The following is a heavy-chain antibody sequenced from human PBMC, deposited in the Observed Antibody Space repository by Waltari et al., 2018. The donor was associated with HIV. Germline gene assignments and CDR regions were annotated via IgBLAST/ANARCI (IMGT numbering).Heavy chain of an antibody. J-gene: IGHJ4*02. CDR1: GFTFSSYT. D-gene: IGHD2-15*01. CDR3: ARGVVAAATPPFGY. CDR2: SSSSSTYI. Sequence: EVQLVESGGGLVKPGGSLRLSCAASGFTFSSYTMNWVRQAPGKGLEWGSSSSSSSTYIYYADSVKGRVTISRDNAKNSLYLQMNSLRAEDTAVYFCARGVVAAATPPFGYWGQGTLVTVSS. V-gene: IGHV3-21*01.